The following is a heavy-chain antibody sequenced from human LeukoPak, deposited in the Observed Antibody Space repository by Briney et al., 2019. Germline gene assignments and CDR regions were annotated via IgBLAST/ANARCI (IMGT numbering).Heavy chain of an antibody. J-gene: IGHJ4*02. CDR3: ARARYSYGTGYYFDY. CDR2: IYYTGAT. CDR1: GGSISSYY. D-gene: IGHD5-18*01. Sequence: SETLSLTCTVSGGSISSYYWSWIRLPPGKGLEWIGYIYYTGATYHNPSLKSRVTISLDTSKNQFSLKLSSVTAADAAVYYCARARYSYGTGYYFDYWGQGALVTVSS. V-gene: IGHV4-59*01.